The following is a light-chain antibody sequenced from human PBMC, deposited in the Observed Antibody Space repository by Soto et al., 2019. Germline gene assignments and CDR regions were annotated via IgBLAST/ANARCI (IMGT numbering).Light chain of an antibody. V-gene: IGKV3D-15*01. J-gene: IGKJ4*01. CDR2: AAS. CDR3: QQYRNWPVT. CDR1: QSVSSS. Sequence: EIVMTQSPVTLSVSPGERATLSCRASQSVSSSIAWYQQKVGQAPRLLIYAASTRATGIPARFSGSESGTEFILTISSLRSEDVAVYYCQQYRNWPVTFGGGTKV.